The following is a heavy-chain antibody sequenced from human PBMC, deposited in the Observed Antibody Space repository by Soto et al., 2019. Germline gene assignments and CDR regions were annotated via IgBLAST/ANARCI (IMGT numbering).Heavy chain of an antibody. J-gene: IGHJ6*02. Sequence: EVQLLESGGGLVQPGGSLRLSCAASGFTFSSYAMSWVRQAPGKGLEWVSAISGSGGSTYYADSVKGRFTISRDNSKNTLYLQMNSLRAEDTAVYYCAKKSCRSTSCYYYYGMDVWGQGTTVTVSS. D-gene: IGHD2-2*01. CDR3: AKKSCRSTSCYYYYGMDV. CDR2: ISGSGGST. V-gene: IGHV3-23*01. CDR1: GFTFSSYA.